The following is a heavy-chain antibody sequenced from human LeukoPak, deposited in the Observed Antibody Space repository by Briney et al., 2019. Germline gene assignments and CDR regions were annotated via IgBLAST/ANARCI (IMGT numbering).Heavy chain of an antibody. V-gene: IGHV3-30*04. D-gene: IGHD2-21*02. J-gene: IGHJ4*02. CDR3: ARDLVPGVTLWGGFDY. CDR2: ISYDGSNK. CDR1: GFTFSSYA. Sequence: GRSLRLSCAASGFTFSSYAMHWVRQAPGKGLEWVAVISYDGSNKYYADSVKGRFTISSDNSKNTLYLQMNSLRAEDTAVYYCARDLVPGVTLWGGFDYWGQGTLVTVSS.